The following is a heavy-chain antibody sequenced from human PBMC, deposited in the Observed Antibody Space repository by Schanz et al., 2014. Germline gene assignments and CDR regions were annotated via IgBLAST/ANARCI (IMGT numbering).Heavy chain of an antibody. V-gene: IGHV3-66*03. Sequence: EVQLVESGGGLIQPGGSLRLSCVASGFTVSSNYMSWVRQAPGKGLEWVSVIYSDGRTYYGDSVKGRFTISRDNSKDTLYLQMNSLRDEDTAVYYCARGPSRGTYYYGMDVWGQGTTVTVSS. D-gene: IGHD2-2*01. CDR2: IYSDGRT. J-gene: IGHJ6*02. CDR3: ARGPSRGTYYYGMDV. CDR1: GFTVSSNY.